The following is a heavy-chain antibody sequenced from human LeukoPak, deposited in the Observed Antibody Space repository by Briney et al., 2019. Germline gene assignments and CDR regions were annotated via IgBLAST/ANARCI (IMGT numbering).Heavy chain of an antibody. D-gene: IGHD3-22*01. CDR2: IYYSGST. J-gene: IGHJ4*02. Sequence: PSETLSLTCTVSGGSISSYYWSWIRQPPGKGLEWIGYIYYSGSTNYNPSLKSRVTISVDTSKNQFSLKLSSVTAADTAVYYCAGERGYDSSGYYFDYWGQGTLVTVSS. CDR3: AGERGYDSSGYYFDY. V-gene: IGHV4-59*01. CDR1: GGSISSYY.